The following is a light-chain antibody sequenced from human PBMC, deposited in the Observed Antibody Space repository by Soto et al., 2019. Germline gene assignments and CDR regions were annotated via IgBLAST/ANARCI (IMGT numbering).Light chain of an antibody. CDR2: SNN. V-gene: IGLV1-44*01. CDR1: SSNIGSNT. J-gene: IGLJ1*01. Sequence: QSVLTQPPSASGTPGQRVTISCSGSSSNIGSNTVNWYQQLPGTAPKLLIYSNNQRPSGVPDRFSGSKSGTSASLAISGLQSEDEADYYCAAWDDSLNASYIFGTGPKVPVL. CDR3: AAWDDSLNASYI.